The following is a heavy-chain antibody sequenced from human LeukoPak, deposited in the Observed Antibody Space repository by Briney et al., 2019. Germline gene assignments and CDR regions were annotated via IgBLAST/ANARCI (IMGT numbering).Heavy chain of an antibody. CDR1: GGSISSYY. Sequence: SETLSLTCTVSGGSISSYYWSWIRQPPGKGLEWIGYIYTSGSTNYNPSLKSRVTISVDTSKNQFSLKLSSVTAADTAVYYCARAIAAAGTGWFDPWGQGTLVTVSS. CDR2: IYTSGST. V-gene: IGHV4-4*09. CDR3: ARAIAAAGTGWFDP. J-gene: IGHJ5*02. D-gene: IGHD6-13*01.